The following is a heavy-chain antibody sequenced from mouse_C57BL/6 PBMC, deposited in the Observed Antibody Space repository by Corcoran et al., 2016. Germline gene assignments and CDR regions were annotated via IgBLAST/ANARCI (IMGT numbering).Heavy chain of an antibody. D-gene: IGHD1-1*01. V-gene: IGHV1-80*01. CDR3: ARTTVRDYYAMDY. J-gene: IGHJ4*01. Sequence: QVQLQQSGAELVKPGASVKISCKASGYAFSSYWMNWVKQRPGKGLEWIGQIYPGDGDTNYNGTFKGKATLTADKSSSTAYMQLSSLTSEDSAVYFCARTTVRDYYAMDYWGQGTSVTVSS. CDR2: IYPGDGDT. CDR1: GYAFSSYW.